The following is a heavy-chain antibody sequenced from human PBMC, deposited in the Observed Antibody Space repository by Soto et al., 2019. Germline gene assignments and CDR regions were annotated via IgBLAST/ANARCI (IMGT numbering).Heavy chain of an antibody. J-gene: IGHJ6*02. D-gene: IGHD3-16*01. CDR1: GGTFSIYS. CDR3: AGASDDLPAGRYYYDYYGMDV. V-gene: IGHV1-69*13. Sequence: SVKLSCKASGGTFSIYSISWVRQAPGQGLEWMGGIIPIFGTANYAQKFQGRVTITADESTSTAYMELSSLRAEDTAVYYCAGASDDLPAGRYYYDYYGMDVWGQGTTVTVSS. CDR2: IIPIFGTA.